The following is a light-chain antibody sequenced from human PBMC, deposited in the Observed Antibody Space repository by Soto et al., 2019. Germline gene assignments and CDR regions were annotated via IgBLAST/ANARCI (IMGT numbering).Light chain of an antibody. CDR2: DVS. J-gene: IGLJ2*01. Sequence: QSALTQPASVSGSPGQSITISCTGTSSDVGGYNYVSWYQQHPDKAPQLMIFDVSNRPSGISDRFSGSKSGNTASLTISGLQAEDEADYYCSSYTSTNTLVFGGGTKLTAL. CDR3: SSYTSTNTLV. CDR1: SSDVGGYNY. V-gene: IGLV2-14*03.